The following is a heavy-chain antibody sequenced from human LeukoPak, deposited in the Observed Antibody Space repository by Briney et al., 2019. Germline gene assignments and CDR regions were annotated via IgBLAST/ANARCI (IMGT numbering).Heavy chain of an antibody. Sequence: SETLSLTCTVSGDSISSSSYFWGWIRQPPGTGLEWIGSIYYSGSTYYNPSLKSRVTISVDTSKNQFSLKLSSVTAADTAVYYCARRVGSGSYYKPIYYYYYYMDVWGKGTTVTISS. V-gene: IGHV4-39*01. CDR1: GDSISSSSYF. CDR3: ARRVGSGSYYKPIYYYYYYMDV. CDR2: IYYSGST. J-gene: IGHJ6*03. D-gene: IGHD3-10*01.